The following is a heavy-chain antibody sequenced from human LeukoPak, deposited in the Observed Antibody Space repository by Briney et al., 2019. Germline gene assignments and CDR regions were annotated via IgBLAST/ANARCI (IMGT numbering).Heavy chain of an antibody. Sequence: PSETLSLTCTGYGGSISSYYWSWIRQPPGKGLEWIGYIYYSGSTNYNPSLKSRVTISVDTSKNQFSLKLSSVTAADTAVYYCARDIHLYDVWGQGNTVTVSS. V-gene: IGHV4-59*01. CDR1: GGSISSYY. CDR2: IYYSGST. J-gene: IGHJ6*02. CDR3: ARDIHLYDV. D-gene: IGHD2-2*02.